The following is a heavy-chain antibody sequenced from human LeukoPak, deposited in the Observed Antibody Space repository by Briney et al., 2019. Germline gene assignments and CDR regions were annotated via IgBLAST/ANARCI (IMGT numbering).Heavy chain of an antibody. Sequence: GGSLRLSCAASGFTFSSYEMNWLRQAPGKGLEWVSYISSSGSTIYYADSVKGRFTISRDNAKNSLYLQMNRLKAADTSVYYCRRGTGVNYYYYYMNLRDKGNTIPVSS. CDR3: RRGTGVNYYYYYMNL. CDR1: GFTFSSYE. D-gene: IGHD1/OR15-1a*01. V-gene: IGHV3-48*03. CDR2: ISSSGSTI. J-gene: IGHJ6*03.